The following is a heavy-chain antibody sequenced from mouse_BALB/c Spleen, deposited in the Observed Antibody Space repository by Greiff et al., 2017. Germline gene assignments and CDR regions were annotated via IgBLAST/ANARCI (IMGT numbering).Heavy chain of an antibody. Sequence: LEESGAELAKPGASVKMSCKASGYTFTSYWMHWVKQRPGQGLEWIGYINPSTGYTEYNQKFKDKATLTADKSSSTAYMQLSSLTSEDSAVYYCARPNPSYYYGSSYFDYWGQGTTLTVSS. D-gene: IGHD1-1*01. V-gene: IGHV1-7*01. J-gene: IGHJ2*01. CDR1: GYTFTSYW. CDR2: INPSTGYT. CDR3: ARPNPSYYYGSSYFDY.